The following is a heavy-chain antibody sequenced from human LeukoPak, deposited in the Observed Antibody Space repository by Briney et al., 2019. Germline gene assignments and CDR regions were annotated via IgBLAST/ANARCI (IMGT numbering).Heavy chain of an antibody. CDR1: GFTVSSNY. V-gene: IGHV3-53*01. D-gene: IGHD6-19*01. CDR2: IYSGGST. J-gene: IGHJ4*02. Sequence: GGSLRLSCAASGFTVSSNYMSWDRQAPGKGLEWVSVIYSGGSTYYADSVKGRFTISRDNSKNTLYLQMNSLRAEDTAVYYCASIKVAVAGSGAWGQGTLVTVSS. CDR3: ASIKVAVAGSGA.